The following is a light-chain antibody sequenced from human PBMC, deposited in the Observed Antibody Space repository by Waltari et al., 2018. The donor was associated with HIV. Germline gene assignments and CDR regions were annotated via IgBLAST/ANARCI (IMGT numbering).Light chain of an antibody. CDR3: CSHAGTTTLV. Sequence: QSALTQPASVSGSPGQSITISCTGTSNDVVGSNYFSWYQQHPGKAPKLMIYDINKRPSGVSNRFSGSKSGNTASLTISGVQAEDEADYYCCSHAGTTTLVFGGGTKLTVL. J-gene: IGLJ2*01. CDR2: DIN. CDR1: SNDVVGSNY. V-gene: IGLV2-23*02.